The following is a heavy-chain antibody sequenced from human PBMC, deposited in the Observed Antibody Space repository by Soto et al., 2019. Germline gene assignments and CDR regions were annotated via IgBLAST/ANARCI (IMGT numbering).Heavy chain of an antibody. CDR3: ARGHGVATTMGWFDP. CDR1: GFTFSGYG. V-gene: IGHV3-33*01. J-gene: IGHJ5*02. D-gene: IGHD5-12*01. CDR2: IYYDGSNK. Sequence: QVQLVESGGGVVQPGRSRRLSCAAPGFTFSGYGIHWVRKAPGKGLEWVAVIYYDGSNKYYADSVKGRFTISRDNSKNTLYLQMTSLRADDTAVYYCARGHGVATTMGWFDPWGQGTLVTVSS.